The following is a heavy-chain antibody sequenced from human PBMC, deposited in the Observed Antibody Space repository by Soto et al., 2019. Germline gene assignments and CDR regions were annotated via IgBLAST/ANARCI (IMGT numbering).Heavy chain of an antibody. CDR1: GFTFRSYW. CDR3: PRARDASTYCYTWAYDS. Sequence: EVQLVESGGGLVQPGGSLRLSCAASGFTFRSYWMHWVRQVPGKGLVWVSRIGADGTVKVYADSVKGRFTISRDNAKNTLYMHRNSVKIKETVVYFCPRARDASTYCYTWAYDSCGQGTQVIVSS. CDR2: IGADGTVK. D-gene: IGHD2-2*02. J-gene: IGHJ5*01. V-gene: IGHV3-74*01.